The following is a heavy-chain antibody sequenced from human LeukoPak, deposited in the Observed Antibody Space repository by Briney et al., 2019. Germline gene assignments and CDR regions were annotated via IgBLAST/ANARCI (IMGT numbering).Heavy chain of an antibody. J-gene: IGHJ3*02. V-gene: IGHV4-59*12. CDR3: ARALGAFDI. CDR2: IYYSGST. Sequence: SWIRQPPGKGLEWIGYIYYSGSTNYNTSLKSRVTISVDTSKNQFSLKLNSVTAADTAVYYCARALGAFDIWGQGTMVTVSS.